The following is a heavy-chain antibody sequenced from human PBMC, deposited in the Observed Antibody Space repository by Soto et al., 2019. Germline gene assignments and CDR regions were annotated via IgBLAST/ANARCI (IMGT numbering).Heavy chain of an antibody. Sequence: PGGSLRLSCAASGFTVSSKYMNLVRQAPGKGLEWVSIIWSAGLTYYADSVRGRFTISRDISKNILFLQKNNLRAEDSAIYYCARELPPDLWGQGTLVTVSS. V-gene: IGHV3-53*01. CDR2: IWSAGLT. CDR3: ARELPPDL. D-gene: IGHD2-15*01. J-gene: IGHJ5*02. CDR1: GFTVSSKY.